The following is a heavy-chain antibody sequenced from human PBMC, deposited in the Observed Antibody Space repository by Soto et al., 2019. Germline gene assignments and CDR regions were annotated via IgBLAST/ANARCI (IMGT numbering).Heavy chain of an antibody. V-gene: IGHV4-30-4*01. Sequence: ASVTRSLPFTVSGGSISSGYYYWSWIRQPPGKGLEWIGYIYYSGSTYYNPSLKSRVTISVDTSKNQFSLKLSSVTAADTAVYYCAREYSSSSRYYYYGMDVWGQGTTVTVSS. CDR2: IYYSGST. CDR1: GGSISSGYYY. CDR3: AREYSSSSRYYYYGMDV. D-gene: IGHD6-6*01. J-gene: IGHJ6*02.